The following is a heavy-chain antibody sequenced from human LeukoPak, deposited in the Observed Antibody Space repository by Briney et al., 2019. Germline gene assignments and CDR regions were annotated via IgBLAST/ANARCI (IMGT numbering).Heavy chain of an antibody. D-gene: IGHD3-22*01. CDR1: GLTFSSYG. J-gene: IGHJ4*02. V-gene: IGHV3-30*18. CDR2: ISYDGSNK. CDR3: AKGRTYYYDSSGYYDLGD. Sequence: GGSLRLSCAASGLTFSSYGMHWVRQAPGKGLAGVAGISYDGSNKYYAESVKSRFTISRDNSKNTLYLQMNSVRAEDTAVYYCAKGRTYYYDSSGYYDLGDWGQGTLVTVSS.